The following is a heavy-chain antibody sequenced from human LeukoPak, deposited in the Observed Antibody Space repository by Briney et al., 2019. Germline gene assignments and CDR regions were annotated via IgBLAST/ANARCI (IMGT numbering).Heavy chain of an antibody. J-gene: IGHJ4*02. V-gene: IGHV1-69*13. CDR1: GGTFSSYA. Sequence: SVKVSCKASGGTFSSYAISWVRQAPGQGLEWMGGIIPIFGTANYAQKFQGRVTITADESTSTAYMELSSLRSEDTAVYYCAGAPTHSGYDPYYFDYWGQGTLVTVSS. CDR3: AGAPTHSGYDPYYFDY. CDR2: IIPIFGTA. D-gene: IGHD5-12*01.